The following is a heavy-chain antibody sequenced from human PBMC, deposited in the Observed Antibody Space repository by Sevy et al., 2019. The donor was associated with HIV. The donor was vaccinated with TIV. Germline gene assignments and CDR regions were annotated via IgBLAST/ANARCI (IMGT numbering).Heavy chain of an antibody. CDR2: IHYSGST. CDR3: ARVSWYSSGWLWFDN. D-gene: IGHD6-25*01. V-gene: IGHV4-39*01. CDR1: GGSISTNSYY. Sequence: SETLSLTCTVSGGSISTNSYYWGWIRQPPGKGLAWIATIHYSGSTYYTPSLKSRVTISVDTSKDQFSLKLTSVTAADTSVYYCARVSWYSSGWLWFDNWGQGTLVTVSS. J-gene: IGHJ5*02.